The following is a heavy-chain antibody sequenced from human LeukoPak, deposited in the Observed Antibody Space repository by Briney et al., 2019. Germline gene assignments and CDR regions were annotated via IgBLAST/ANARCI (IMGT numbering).Heavy chain of an antibody. D-gene: IGHD5-18*01. CDR3: ARDVDTAMVTEPDAFDI. J-gene: IGHJ3*02. CDR2: IVPIFGTA. Sequence: GASVKVSCKASGGTFSSYAISWVRQAPGQGLEWMGGIVPIFGTANYAQNFQGRVTITADESTGTAYMELSSLRSEDTAVYYCARDVDTAMVTEPDAFDIWGQGTMVTVSS. V-gene: IGHV1-69*13. CDR1: GGTFSSYA.